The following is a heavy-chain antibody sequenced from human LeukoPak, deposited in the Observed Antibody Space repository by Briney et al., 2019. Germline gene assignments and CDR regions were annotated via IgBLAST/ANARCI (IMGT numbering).Heavy chain of an antibody. Sequence: PARSLRLSCAASGFTFDDYAMHWVRQAPGKGLGWVSGISWNSGIIDYVDSVKGRFTISRDNAKNSLYLQMNSLRAEDTAFYYCAKDTEELPTGDFDYWGQGTLVTVSP. J-gene: IGHJ4*02. D-gene: IGHD1-26*01. CDR3: AKDTEELPTGDFDY. V-gene: IGHV3-9*01. CDR2: ISWNSGII. CDR1: GFTFDDYA.